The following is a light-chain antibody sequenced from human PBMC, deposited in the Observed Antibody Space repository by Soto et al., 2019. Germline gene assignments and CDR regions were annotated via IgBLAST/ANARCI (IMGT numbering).Light chain of an antibody. V-gene: IGKV1-27*01. J-gene: IGKJ1*01. CDR1: QGISNY. Sequence: DIQMTQSPSSLSASVGDRVTITCRASQGISNYLAWYQQKPGKVPKLLIYAASTLPSGVPYRFSGSGSGTDFTLASSSLQPEDVATYYCQKYNSAPRTFGQGTKVEIK. CDR2: AAS. CDR3: QKYNSAPRT.